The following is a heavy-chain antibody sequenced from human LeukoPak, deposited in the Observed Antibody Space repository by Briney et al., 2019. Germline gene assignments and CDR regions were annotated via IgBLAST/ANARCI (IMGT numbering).Heavy chain of an antibody. CDR3: ARLSEAYPSGSLIGYYFDY. J-gene: IGHJ4*02. CDR2: INHSGST. CDR1: GGSFSAYY. D-gene: IGHD2-21*01. V-gene: IGHV4-34*01. Sequence: PSETLSLTCAVYGGSFSAYYWSWIRQPPGKGLEWIGEINHSGSTNYNPSLKSRVTISVDTSKNQFSLKLSSVTAADTAVYYCARLSEAYPSGSLIGYYFDYWGQGTLVTVSS.